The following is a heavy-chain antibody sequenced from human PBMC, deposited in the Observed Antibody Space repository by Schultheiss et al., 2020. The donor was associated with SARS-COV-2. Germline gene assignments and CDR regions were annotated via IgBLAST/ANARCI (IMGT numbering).Heavy chain of an antibody. J-gene: IGHJ4*02. V-gene: IGHV1-2*02. D-gene: IGHD5-18*01. CDR1: GYTFTGYY. CDR3: AKDLGIGYSYAVCFDY. CDR2: INPNSGGT. Sequence: ASVKVSCKASGYTFTGYYMHWVRQAPGQGLEWMGWINPNSGGTNYAQKFQGRVTMTRDTSISTAYMELSRLRSDDTAVYYCAKDLGIGYSYAVCFDYWGQGTLVTVSS.